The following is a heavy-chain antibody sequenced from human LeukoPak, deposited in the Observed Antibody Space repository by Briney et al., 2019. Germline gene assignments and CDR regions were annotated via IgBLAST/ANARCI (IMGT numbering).Heavy chain of an antibody. J-gene: IGHJ4*02. D-gene: IGHD3-22*01. Sequence: GGSLRLSCAASGFTFSSYAMSWVRQAPGKGLEWVSAISGSGGSTYYADSVKGRFTISRDNSKNTLYLQMNSLRAEDTAVYYCAKATYYYDSSGLGYWGQGTLVTVSS. V-gene: IGHV3-23*01. CDR3: AKATYYYDSSGLGY. CDR2: ISGSGGST. CDR1: GFTFSSYA.